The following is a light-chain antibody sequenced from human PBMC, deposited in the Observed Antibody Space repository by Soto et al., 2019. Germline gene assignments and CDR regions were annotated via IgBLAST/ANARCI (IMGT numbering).Light chain of an antibody. Sequence: EIVMTQSPATLSVSPGERATLSCRASQSVSSYLAWYQQNPGQAPRLLIYYASNRATGIPARFSGSGSGTDFTLTISSLEPEDFAVYYCQQRSNWPPITFGQGTKVDIK. CDR3: QQRSNWPPIT. V-gene: IGKV3-11*01. CDR2: YAS. CDR1: QSVSSY. J-gene: IGKJ1*01.